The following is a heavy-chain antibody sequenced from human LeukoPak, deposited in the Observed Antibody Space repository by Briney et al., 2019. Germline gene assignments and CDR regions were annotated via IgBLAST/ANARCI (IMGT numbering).Heavy chain of an antibody. CDR1: GYTFTGYY. J-gene: IGHJ5*02. V-gene: IGHV1-2*02. Sequence: ASVKVSCKASGYTFTGYYMHWVRQAPGQGLEWMGWLNPNSGGTNYAQKFQGRVTMTRDTSISTAYMELSRLRSDDTAVYYCARDGVITFGGVIVTNWFDPWGQGTLVTVSS. D-gene: IGHD3-16*02. CDR2: LNPNSGGT. CDR3: ARDGVITFGGVIVTNWFDP.